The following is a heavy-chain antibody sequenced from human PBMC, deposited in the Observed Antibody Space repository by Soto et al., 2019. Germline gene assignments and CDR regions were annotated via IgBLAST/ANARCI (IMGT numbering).Heavy chain of an antibody. CDR3: ARAQVTAIWAPYYFGY. CDR2: INPSGGST. D-gene: IGHD2-21*02. CDR1: GYTFTSYY. J-gene: IGHJ4*02. V-gene: IGHV1-46*01. Sequence: ASVKVSCKASGYTFTSYYMHWVRQAPGQGLEWMGIINPSGGSTSYAQKFQGRVTMTRDTSTSTVYMELSSLRSEDTAVYYCARAQVTAIWAPYYFGYWGQGSLVTVSS.